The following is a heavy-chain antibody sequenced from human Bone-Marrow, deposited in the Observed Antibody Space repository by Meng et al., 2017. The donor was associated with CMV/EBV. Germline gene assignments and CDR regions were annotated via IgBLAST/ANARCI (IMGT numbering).Heavy chain of an antibody. Sequence: LYCAASGINFADYGMHLVRQATGKGLEWLAFIRFDGSTIYYADSVKGRFTISRDNSKKSLYLQMNSLRTEGTALYFCAKETAGPVYWGRGTLVTVSS. V-gene: IGHV3-30*02. CDR1: GINFADYG. CDR2: IRFDGSTI. CDR3: AKETAGPVY. J-gene: IGHJ4*01.